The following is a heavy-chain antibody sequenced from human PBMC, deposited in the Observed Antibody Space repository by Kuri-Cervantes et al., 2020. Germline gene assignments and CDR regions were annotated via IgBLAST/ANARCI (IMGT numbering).Heavy chain of an antibody. V-gene: IGHV4-30-4*01. Sequence: SCTVSGGSISSGDYYWSWIRQPPGKGLEWIGYIYYSGSTYYNPSLKSRVTISVDTSKNQFSLKLSPVTAADTAVYYCARDKADGAFDYWGQGTLVTISS. CDR2: IYYSGST. J-gene: IGHJ4*02. CDR1: GGSISSGDYY. D-gene: IGHD3-10*01. CDR3: ARDKADGAFDY.